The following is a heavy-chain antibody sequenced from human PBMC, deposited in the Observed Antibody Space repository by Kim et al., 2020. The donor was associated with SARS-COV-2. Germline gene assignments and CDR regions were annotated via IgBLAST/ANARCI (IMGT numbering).Heavy chain of an antibody. D-gene: IGHD6-13*01. Sequence: TYAQGFTGRFVFSLDTAVSTAYLQISSLKAEDTAVYYCAREGQQLDAFDIWGQGTMVTVSS. CDR3: AREGQQLDAFDI. V-gene: IGHV7-4-1*02. J-gene: IGHJ3*02.